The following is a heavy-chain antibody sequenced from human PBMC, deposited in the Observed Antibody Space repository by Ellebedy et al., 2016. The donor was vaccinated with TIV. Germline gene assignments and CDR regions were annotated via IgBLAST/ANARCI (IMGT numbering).Heavy chain of an antibody. V-gene: IGHV3-23*01. J-gene: IGHJ4*02. D-gene: IGHD6-19*01. CDR1: GFTFSSYA. Sequence: GGSLRLSXAASGFTFSSYAMSWVRQAPGRRLEWVSAISGSGGSTHYVDSVRGRFTISRDNSKNTLYLQMTSLRAEDTAVYYCARSSRTGWEYFDYWGQGTLVTVSS. CDR2: ISGSGGST. CDR3: ARSSRTGWEYFDY.